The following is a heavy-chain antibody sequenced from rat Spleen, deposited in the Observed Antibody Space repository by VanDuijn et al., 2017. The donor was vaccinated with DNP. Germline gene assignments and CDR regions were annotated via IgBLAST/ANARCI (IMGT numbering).Heavy chain of an antibody. CDR1: GFPLTGYS. D-gene: IGHD1-3*01. V-gene: IGHV2-6*01. J-gene: IGHJ3*01. CDR2: ISSGGTT. CDR3: TRPGIAGFKGWFPY. Sequence: QVQLKESGPVMVQPSQTLSLTCTVSGFPLTGYSVHWVRQTPGKVLEWIAAISSGGTTYYNSTLSSRLSISRDTSKSQVFLKMNSLQSEDTAIYYCTRPGIAGFKGWFPYWGQGTLVTVSS.